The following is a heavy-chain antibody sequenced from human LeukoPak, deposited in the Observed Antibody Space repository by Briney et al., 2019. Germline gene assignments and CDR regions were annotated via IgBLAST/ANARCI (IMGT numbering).Heavy chain of an antibody. CDR1: GFTFSSYG. CDR2: IWYDGSNK. Sequence: PGGSLRLSCAASGFTFSSYGMHWVRQVPGRGLEWVALIWYDGSNKYYVDSVKGRFIISRDNSKNTHYLQMNGLRSDDTGTYYCARAGQGASADVWGQGTLVTVSS. D-gene: IGHD6-13*01. CDR3: ARAGQGASADV. J-gene: IGHJ4*02. V-gene: IGHV3-33*01.